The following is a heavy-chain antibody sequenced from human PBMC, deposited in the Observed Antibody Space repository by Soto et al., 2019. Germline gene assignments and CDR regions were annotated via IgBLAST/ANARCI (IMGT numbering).Heavy chain of an antibody. CDR2: MSYAGSYK. CDR3: AKEMYPRTVLDSSSPWGDY. J-gene: IGHJ4*02. CDR1: GFTFSDYG. Sequence: GALRLSCAVSGFTFSDYGMHWVRQAPGKGLEWVAVMSYAGSYKYYADSVKGRFTISRDLSGNTLFLQMNSLRLEDTAVYFCAKEMYPRTVLDSSSPWGDYWGQGTLVTVSS. V-gene: IGHV3-30*18. D-gene: IGHD6-6*01.